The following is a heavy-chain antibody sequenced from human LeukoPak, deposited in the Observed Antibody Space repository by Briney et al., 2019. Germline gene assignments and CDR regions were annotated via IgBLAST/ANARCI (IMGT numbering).Heavy chain of an antibody. J-gene: IGHJ6*02. CDR2: ISGSGRNV. V-gene: IGHV3-11*01. Sequence: GGSLRLSCVAYGFTFTDYDMSWIRQAPGRGLEWVSDISGSGRNVYYGNSVKGRFTISRDNAKNSLYLQMNTLRAEDTAVYYCARSIGYYYTMDVWGQGTTVTVSS. CDR1: GFTFTDYD. D-gene: IGHD3-3*02. CDR3: ARSIGYYYTMDV.